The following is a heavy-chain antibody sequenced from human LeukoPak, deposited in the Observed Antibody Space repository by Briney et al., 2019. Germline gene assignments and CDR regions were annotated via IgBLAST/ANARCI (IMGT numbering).Heavy chain of an antibody. Sequence: GASVKVSCKASGYTFTSYYMHWVRQAPGQGLEWMGIINPSGGSTSYAQKFRGRVTMTRDTSTSTVYMELSSLRSEDTAVYYCARASTRGYSYAWWGQGTLVTVSS. V-gene: IGHV1-46*01. CDR1: GYTFTSYY. D-gene: IGHD5-18*01. CDR3: ARASTRGYSYAW. J-gene: IGHJ4*02. CDR2: INPSGGST.